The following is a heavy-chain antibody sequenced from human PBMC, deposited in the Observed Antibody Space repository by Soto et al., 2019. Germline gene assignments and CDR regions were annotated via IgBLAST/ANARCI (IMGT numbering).Heavy chain of an antibody. V-gene: IGHV4-31*03. CDR2: VYYSGGT. CDR3: ARDRRGLRGPGMDV. Sequence: PSETLSLTCTVSGGSITSGGYYWTWIRQHPGKGLEWIGYVYYSGGTYYNPSLKSRLTMSVDASKSQFSLKLNSVTAADTAMYYCARDRRGLRGPGMDVWGQGTTDPVSS. CDR1: GGSITSGGYY. J-gene: IGHJ6*02. D-gene: IGHD4-17*01.